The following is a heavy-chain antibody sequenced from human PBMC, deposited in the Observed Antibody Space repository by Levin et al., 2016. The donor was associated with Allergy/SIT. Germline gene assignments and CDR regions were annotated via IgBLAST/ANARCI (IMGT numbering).Heavy chain of an antibody. J-gene: IGHJ3*02. V-gene: IGHV4-4*07. CDR1: GGSINNFY. CDR3: ARVYPPNELLYGGAYDI. D-gene: IGHD2-2*02. CDR2: VYTSGAT. Sequence: SETLSLTCSVSGGSINNFYWSWIRQSAGKGLEWIGRVYTSGATNYNPSLQSRVTMSVDMSRNQLFLKLNSVTAADTAVYFCARVYPPNELLYGGAYDIWGQGTLVTVSS.